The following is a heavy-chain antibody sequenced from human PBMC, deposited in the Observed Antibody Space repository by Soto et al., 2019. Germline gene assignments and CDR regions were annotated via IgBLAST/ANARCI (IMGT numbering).Heavy chain of an antibody. CDR2: ISSSGSTI. CDR3: ARDQFSGYDLAIDY. J-gene: IGHJ4*02. CDR1: GFTFRSYE. Sequence: PGGSLRLSCAASGFTFRSYEMNWVRQAPGKGLEWVSYISSSGSTIHYADSVKGRFTISRDNAKSSLYLQMNSLRAEDTAVYYCARDQFSGYDLAIDYWGQGTLVTVSS. V-gene: IGHV3-48*03. D-gene: IGHD5-12*01.